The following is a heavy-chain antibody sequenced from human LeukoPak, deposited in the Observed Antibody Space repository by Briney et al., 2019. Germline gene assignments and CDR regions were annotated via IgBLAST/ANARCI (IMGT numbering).Heavy chain of an antibody. J-gene: IGHJ6*03. Sequence: GGSLRLSCAASGFSFSKYWMYWVRQAPGKGLVWVSRISRDGSITSYAESVKGRISLSRDNAKNTLHLQMNSLRAEDTAVYYCARDYSLVVRGVNYYFHMDLWGKGTTVTLSS. CDR1: GFSFSKYW. V-gene: IGHV3-74*01. D-gene: IGHD3-10*01. CDR2: ISRDGSIT. CDR3: ARDYSLVVRGVNYYFHMDL.